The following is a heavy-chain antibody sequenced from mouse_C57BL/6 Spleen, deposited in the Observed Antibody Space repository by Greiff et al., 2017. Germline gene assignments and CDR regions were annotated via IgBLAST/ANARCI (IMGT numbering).Heavy chain of an antibody. CDR3: ASRHGSSYGGSYYFDY. V-gene: IGHV1-55*01. D-gene: IGHD1-1*01. CDR2: IYPGSGST. CDR1: GYTFTSYW. Sequence: VQLQQPGAELVKPGASVKMSCEASGYTFTSYWITWVKQRPGQGLEWIGDIYPGSGSTNYNEKFKSKATLPVDTSSSTAYMQLSSLTSEDSAVYYCASRHGSSYGGSYYFDYWGPCTTLTVSS. J-gene: IGHJ2*01.